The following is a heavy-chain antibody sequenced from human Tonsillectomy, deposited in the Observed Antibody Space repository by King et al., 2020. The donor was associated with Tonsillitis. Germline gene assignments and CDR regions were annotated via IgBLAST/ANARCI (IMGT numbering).Heavy chain of an antibody. D-gene: IGHD5-18*01. CDR1: GYSFTNYW. CDR2: IDPSDSYT. CDR3: ASSVNTAMVGGY. Sequence: QLVQSGAEVKKPGESLRISCKGSGYSFTNYWISWVRQMPGKGLEWMGRIDPSDSYTNYSPSFQGHVTISADKSISTAYLQWSSLKASDTAMYHCASSVNTAMVGGYWGQGTLVTVSS. V-gene: IGHV5-10-1*01. J-gene: IGHJ4*02.